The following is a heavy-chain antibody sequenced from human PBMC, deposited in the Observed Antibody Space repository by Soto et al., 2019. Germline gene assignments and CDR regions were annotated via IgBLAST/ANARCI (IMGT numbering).Heavy chain of an antibody. CDR3: ARVVTMVRGVNLSGMDV. V-gene: IGHV4-59*01. Sequence: LSLTCTVSGGSISSYYWSWIRQPPGKGLEWIGYIYYSGSTNYNPSLKSRVTISVDTSKNQFSLKLSSVTAADTAVYYCARVVTMVRGVNLSGMDVWGQGTTVTVSS. CDR1: GGSISSYY. J-gene: IGHJ6*02. D-gene: IGHD3-10*01. CDR2: IYYSGST.